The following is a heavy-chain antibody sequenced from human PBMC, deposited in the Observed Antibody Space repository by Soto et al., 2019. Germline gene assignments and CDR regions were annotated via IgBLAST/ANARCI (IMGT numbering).Heavy chain of an antibody. D-gene: IGHD3-22*01. CDR2: MNPNSGNT. J-gene: IGHJ4*02. CDR1: GYTFTSYD. V-gene: IGHV1-8*01. CDR3: AREKSSGNYNDY. Sequence: QVQLVQSGAEVKKPGASVKVSCKASGYTFTSYDINWVRQATGQGLEWMGWMNPNSGNTGYAQKFRGRVTRTRNTSISTTYMEQSSLRSEDTAVYYCAREKSSGNYNDYWGQGTLVTVSS.